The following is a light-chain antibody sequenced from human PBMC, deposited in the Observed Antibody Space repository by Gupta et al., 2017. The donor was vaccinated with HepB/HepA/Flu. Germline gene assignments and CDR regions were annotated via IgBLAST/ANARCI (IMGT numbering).Light chain of an antibody. CDR1: QSISSY. Sequence: DIQMTQSPSSLSASVGDRVTITCRASQSISSYLNWYQQKPGKAPKLLIYAASSLQSGVPSRFSGSGSGTDFTLTISSRQPEDFATYYCQQSYSTPQVTFGQWTRLEIK. J-gene: IGKJ5*01. CDR2: AAS. V-gene: IGKV1-39*01. CDR3: QQSYSTPQVT.